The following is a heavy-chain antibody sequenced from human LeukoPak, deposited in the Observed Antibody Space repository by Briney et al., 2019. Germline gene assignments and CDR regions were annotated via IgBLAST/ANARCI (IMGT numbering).Heavy chain of an antibody. D-gene: IGHD3-22*01. J-gene: IGHJ4*02. Sequence: PSETLSLTCTVSGGSISSYYWSWIRQPPGRGLEWIGYIYYSGSTNYNPSLKSRVTISVDTSKNQFSLKLSSVTAADTAVYYCARDESDYYDSSGYFDYWRQGTLVTVSS. CDR1: GGSISSYY. CDR3: ARDESDYYDSSGYFDY. V-gene: IGHV4-59*01. CDR2: IYYSGST.